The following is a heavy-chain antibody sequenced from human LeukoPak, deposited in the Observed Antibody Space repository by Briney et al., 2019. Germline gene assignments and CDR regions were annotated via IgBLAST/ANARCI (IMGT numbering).Heavy chain of an antibody. V-gene: IGHV1-8*02. CDR3: ARDNERLLDYYYMDV. Sequence: EASVKVSCKASGYTFTSYDINWVRQATGQGLEWMGWMNPNSGNTGYAQKLQGRVTMTTDTSTSTAYMELRSLRSDDTAVYYCARDNERLLDYYYMDVWGKGTTVTVSS. J-gene: IGHJ6*03. CDR1: GYTFTSYD. D-gene: IGHD3-3*01. CDR2: MNPNSGNT.